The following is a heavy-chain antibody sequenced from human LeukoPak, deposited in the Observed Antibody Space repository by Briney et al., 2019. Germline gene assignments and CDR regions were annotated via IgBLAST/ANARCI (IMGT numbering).Heavy chain of an antibody. CDR2: ISSSGSTI. V-gene: IGHV3-48*03. Sequence: GGSLRLSCAAPGLTFSSYELNWVRQAPGKGLEWVSYISSSGSTIYYADSVKGRFTISRDNAKKSLYLQMNSLRAEDTAVYYCASWGYYYDSSGYYSDYWGQGTLVTVSS. D-gene: IGHD3-22*01. J-gene: IGHJ4*02. CDR1: GLTFSSYE. CDR3: ASWGYYYDSSGYYSDY.